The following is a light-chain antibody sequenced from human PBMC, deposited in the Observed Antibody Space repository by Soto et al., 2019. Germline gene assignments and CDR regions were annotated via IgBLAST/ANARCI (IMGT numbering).Light chain of an antibody. CDR1: QSISSW. CDR2: KAF. V-gene: IGKV1-5*03. CDR3: QQYNHNWT. Sequence: DIQMTQSPSTLSASVGDRVTITCRASQSISSWLAWYQQKPGTAPKLLIYKAFTLQSGVPSRFSGSGSGTDFTLTSSSLQPNDSANYYCQQYNHNWTFGQGTKVEIK. J-gene: IGKJ1*01.